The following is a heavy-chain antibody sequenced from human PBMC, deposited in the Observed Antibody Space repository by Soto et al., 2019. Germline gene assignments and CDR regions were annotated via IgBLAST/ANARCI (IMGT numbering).Heavy chain of an antibody. CDR1: GYTFTSYG. V-gene: IGHV1-18*01. D-gene: IGHD3-3*01. CDR2: ISAYNGNT. CDR3: ARVEGRFLEWLFPPAYGMDV. Sequence: ASVKVSCKASGYTFTSYGISWVRQAPGQGLEWMGWISAYNGNTNYAQKLQGRVTMTTDTSTSTAYMELRSLRSDDTAVYYCARVEGRFLEWLFPPAYGMDVWGQGTTVTVSS. J-gene: IGHJ6*02.